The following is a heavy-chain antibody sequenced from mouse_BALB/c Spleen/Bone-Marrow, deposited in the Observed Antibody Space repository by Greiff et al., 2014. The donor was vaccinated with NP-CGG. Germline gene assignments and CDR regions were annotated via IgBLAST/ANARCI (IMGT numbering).Heavy chain of an antibody. V-gene: IGHV1S81*02. Sequence: SGAELVKPGASVKLSCKASGYTFTSYYMYWVKQRPGQGLEWIGEINPSNGGTNFNEKFKSKATLTVDKSSSTAYMRLSSLTSEDSAVYYCTRYGNYYFDYWGQGTTLTVSS. CDR3: TRYGNYYFDY. CDR2: INPSNGGT. CDR1: GYTFTSYY. D-gene: IGHD2-1*01. J-gene: IGHJ2*01.